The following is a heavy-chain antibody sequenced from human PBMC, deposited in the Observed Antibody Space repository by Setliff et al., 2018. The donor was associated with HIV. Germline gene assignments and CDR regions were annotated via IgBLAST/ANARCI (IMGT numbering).Heavy chain of an antibody. J-gene: IGHJ6*03. CDR3: ARRSSSGWFDYYYYYMDV. CDR2: IKQDGSEK. Sequence: HPGGSLRLSCAASGFTFSSYWMSWVRQAPGKGLEWVANIKQDGSEKYYVDSVKGRFTISRDNAKNSLYLQMNSLRAEDTAVYYCARRSSSGWFDYYYYYMDVWGKGTTVTVSS. D-gene: IGHD6-19*01. V-gene: IGHV3-7*03. CDR1: GFTFSSYW.